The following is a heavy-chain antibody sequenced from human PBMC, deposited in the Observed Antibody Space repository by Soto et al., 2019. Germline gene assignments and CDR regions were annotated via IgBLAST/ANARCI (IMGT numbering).Heavy chain of an antibody. V-gene: IGHV4-39*01. Sequence: ETLSLTCPVSGGSISSSSYYWGWIRQPPGKGLEWIGSIYYSGSTYYNPSLKSRVTISVDTSKNQFSLKLSSVTAADTAVYYCARQHLLYYDILTGYYKYNWFDPWGQGTLVTVYS. CDR1: GGSISSSSYY. J-gene: IGHJ5*02. D-gene: IGHD3-9*01. CDR3: ARQHLLYYDILTGYYKYNWFDP. CDR2: IYYSGST.